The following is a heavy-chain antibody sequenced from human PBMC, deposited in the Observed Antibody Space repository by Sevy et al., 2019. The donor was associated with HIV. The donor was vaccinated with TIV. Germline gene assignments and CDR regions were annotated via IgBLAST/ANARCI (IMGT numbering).Heavy chain of an antibody. J-gene: IGHJ4*02. D-gene: IGHD3-22*01. V-gene: IGHV4-38-2*02. CDR2: IHQSGST. CDR1: GYSISTGYY. Sequence: SETLSLTCTVSGYSISTGYYWGWIRQPPGKGLEWIGNIHQSGSTYYNPSLKSRITISVDTSKNQFSLNLISVTAADTAVYYCARTYYSDSTAYYFDYWGQGTLVTVSS. CDR3: ARTYYSDSTAYYFDY.